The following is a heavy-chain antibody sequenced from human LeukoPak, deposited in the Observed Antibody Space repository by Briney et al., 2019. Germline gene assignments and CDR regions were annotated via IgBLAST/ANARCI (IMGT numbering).Heavy chain of an antibody. CDR3: ARRGHDYVWGSYRTLYY. Sequence: ASVKVSCKASGYTFTSYDINWVRQATGQGLEWMGWMNPNSGNTGYAQKFRGRVTMTRNTSISTAYMELSSLRSEDTAVYYCARRGHDYVWGSYRTLYYWGQGTLVTVSS. J-gene: IGHJ4*02. V-gene: IGHV1-8*01. CDR2: MNPNSGNT. D-gene: IGHD3-16*02. CDR1: GYTFTSYD.